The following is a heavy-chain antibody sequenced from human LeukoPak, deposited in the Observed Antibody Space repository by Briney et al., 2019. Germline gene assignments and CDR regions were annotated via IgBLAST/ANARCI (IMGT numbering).Heavy chain of an antibody. Sequence: GGSLRLSCAASGFTVSSNYMSWVRQAPGKGLEWVSVIYIGGSTHYTDSVKGRFTMSRDNSKNTLYLQMNSRRVEDTAVYYCARDLATVAGFDYWGQGTLVTVSS. CDR3: ARDLATVAGFDY. V-gene: IGHV3-66*01. J-gene: IGHJ4*02. CDR1: GFTVSSNY. CDR2: IYIGGST. D-gene: IGHD6-19*01.